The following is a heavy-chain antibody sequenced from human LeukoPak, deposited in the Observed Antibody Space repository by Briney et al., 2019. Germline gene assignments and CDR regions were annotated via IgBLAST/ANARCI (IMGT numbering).Heavy chain of an antibody. D-gene: IGHD2-2*01. CDR1: GLTFSSYA. V-gene: IGHV3-23*01. CDR3: AKGGYCSSTSCYSYYYYYMDV. Sequence: PGGSLRLSCAASGLTFSSYAMSWVRQAPGKGLEWVSAISGSGGSTYYADSVKGRFTISRDNSKNTLYLQMNSLRAEDTAVYYCAKGGYCSSTSCYSYYYYYMDVWGKGTTVTVSS. J-gene: IGHJ6*03. CDR2: ISGSGGST.